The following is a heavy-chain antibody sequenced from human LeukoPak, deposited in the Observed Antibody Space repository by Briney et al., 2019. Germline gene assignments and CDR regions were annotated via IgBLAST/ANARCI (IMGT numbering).Heavy chain of an antibody. CDR2: IYYSGST. J-gene: IGHJ4*02. CDR1: GGSISSSSYY. CDR3: ARHGYNYPFDY. D-gene: IGHD5-24*01. Sequence: SETLSLTCTVSGGSISSSSYYRGWIRQPPGKGLEWIGSIYYSGSTYYNPSLKSRVTISVDTSKNQFSLKLSSVTAADTAVYYCARHGYNYPFDYWGQGTLVTVSS. V-gene: IGHV4-39*01.